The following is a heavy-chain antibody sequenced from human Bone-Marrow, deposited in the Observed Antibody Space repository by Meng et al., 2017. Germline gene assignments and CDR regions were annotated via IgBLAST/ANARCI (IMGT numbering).Heavy chain of an antibody. CDR1: GFTFSSYA. J-gene: IGHJ4*02. CDR3: MDGGSGSWDY. Sequence: GESLKISCAASGFTFSSYAMHWVRQAPGKGLEWVGRIKSKTDGGTTDYAAPVKGRFTISRDDSKDTLFLEMNRLKTEDTAVYYCMDGGSGSWDYWGQGTLVTVSS. D-gene: IGHD3-10*01. V-gene: IGHV3-15*01. CDR2: IKSKTDGGTT.